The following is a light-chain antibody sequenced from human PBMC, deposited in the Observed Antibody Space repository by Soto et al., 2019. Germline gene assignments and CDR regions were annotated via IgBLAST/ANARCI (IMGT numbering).Light chain of an antibody. CDR2: LEGSGSY. Sequence: QSVLTQSSSASASLGSSVKLTCTLSSGHSSYIIAWHQQQPWKAPRYLMKLEGSGSYDQGSGIPDRFSGSRSGADSYLTISKLQSEDEADYYCETWDSNTRVFGGGTKLTVL. V-gene: IGLV4-60*03. J-gene: IGLJ3*02. CDR1: SGHSSYI. CDR3: ETWDSNTRV.